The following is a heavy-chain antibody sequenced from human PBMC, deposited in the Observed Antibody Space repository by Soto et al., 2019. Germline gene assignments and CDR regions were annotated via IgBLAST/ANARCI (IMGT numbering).Heavy chain of an antibody. V-gene: IGHV3-74*01. CDR1: GFLFSTYW. J-gene: IGHJ4*02. D-gene: IGHD2-21*01. Sequence: EVQLVESGGGLVQPGGSLRLSCAASGFLFSTYWIFWVRQVPRKGLLWVSRIKSDGSSTSYADSVKGRFTISRDNTKNTLYLQMTSLRAEDTAVYYCAIGGGDYNYFDHWGQGILVTVSS. CDR2: IKSDGSST. CDR3: AIGGGDYNYFDH.